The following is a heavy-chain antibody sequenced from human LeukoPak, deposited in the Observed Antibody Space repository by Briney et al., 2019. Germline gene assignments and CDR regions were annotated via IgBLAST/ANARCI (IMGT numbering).Heavy chain of an antibody. D-gene: IGHD3-3*01. V-gene: IGHV4-61*01. CDR2: IYYSGST. J-gene: IGHJ5*02. CDR3: ARWRDFWSGNNWFDP. CDR1: GGSVSSGSYY. Sequence: SETLSLTCTVSGGSVSSGSYYWSWIRQPPGKGLEWIGYIYYSGSTNYNPSLKSRVTISVDTSKNQFSLKLSSVTAADTAVCYCARWRDFWSGNNWFDPWGQGTLVTVSS.